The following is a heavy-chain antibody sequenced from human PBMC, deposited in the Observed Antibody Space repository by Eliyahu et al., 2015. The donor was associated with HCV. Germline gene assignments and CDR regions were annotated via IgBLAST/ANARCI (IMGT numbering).Heavy chain of an antibody. CDR2: IKSKTDGGTT. V-gene: IGHV3-15*01. Sequence: EVQLVESGGGLVKPGGSLRLSCAASGFTFSNAWMSWGRQAPGKGLGWVGRIKSKTDGGTTDYAAPVKGRFTISRDDSKNTLYLQMNSLKTEDTAVYYCTTGGGGYAIDYWGQGTLVTVSS. CDR3: TTGGGGYAIDY. J-gene: IGHJ4*02. D-gene: IGHD3-16*01. CDR1: GFTFSNAW.